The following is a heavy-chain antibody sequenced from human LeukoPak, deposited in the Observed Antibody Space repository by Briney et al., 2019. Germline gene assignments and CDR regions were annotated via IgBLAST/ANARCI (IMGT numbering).Heavy chain of an antibody. J-gene: IGHJ6*03. CDR3: ARGTYYYDSSGYTTGYMDV. V-gene: IGHV3-48*04. CDR1: GFTFSSYS. CDR2: ISSSGSTI. Sequence: PGGSLRLSCAASGFTFSSYSMNWVRQAPGKGLEWVSYISSSGSTIYYADSVKGRFTISRDNAKNSLYLQMNSLRAEDTAVYYCARGTYYYDSSGYTTGYMDVWGKGTTVTISS. D-gene: IGHD3-22*01.